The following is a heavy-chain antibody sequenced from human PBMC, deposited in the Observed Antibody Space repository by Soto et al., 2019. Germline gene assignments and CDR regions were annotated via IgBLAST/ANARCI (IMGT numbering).Heavy chain of an antibody. D-gene: IGHD4-4*01. J-gene: IGHJ6*02. Sequence: PGGSLRLSCAASGFTFSTYPMYWVRQAPGKGLEWVAVISYDGSNKYYADSVKGRFTISRDDSKNTLYVQMNSLRAEETAVYYCARGGTVSLAAGMDVWGQGTTVTVSS. CDR1: GFTFSTYP. CDR3: ARGGTVSLAAGMDV. V-gene: IGHV3-30*04. CDR2: ISYDGSNK.